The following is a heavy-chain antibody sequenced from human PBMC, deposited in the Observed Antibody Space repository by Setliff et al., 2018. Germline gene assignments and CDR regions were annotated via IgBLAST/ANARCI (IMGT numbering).Heavy chain of an antibody. CDR3: ARDNGGSYVYDAFDV. CDR2: INHSGST. D-gene: IGHD1-26*01. CDR1: GGSFSGYY. V-gene: IGHV4-34*01. Sequence: SETLSLTCAVHGGSFSGYYWSWIRQPPGKGLEWIGEINHSGSTNYNPSLKSRVTISVDTSKNQFSLKLSSVTAADTAVYYCARDNGGSYVYDAFDVWGQGTMVTVSS. J-gene: IGHJ3*01.